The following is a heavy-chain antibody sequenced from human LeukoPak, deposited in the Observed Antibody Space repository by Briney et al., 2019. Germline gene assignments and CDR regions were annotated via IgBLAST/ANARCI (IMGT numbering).Heavy chain of an antibody. V-gene: IGHV3-7*01. CDR1: GFTFSSYA. J-gene: IGHJ4*02. Sequence: GGSLRLSCAASGFTFSSYAMSWVRQAPGKGPEWVASIKQDGSEQYYVDSVKGRFTISRDNAKNSLYLQMSSLRVEDTAVYYCARLRTGSFDYWGLGTLVTVSS. D-gene: IGHD1-14*01. CDR2: IKQDGSEQ. CDR3: ARLRTGSFDY.